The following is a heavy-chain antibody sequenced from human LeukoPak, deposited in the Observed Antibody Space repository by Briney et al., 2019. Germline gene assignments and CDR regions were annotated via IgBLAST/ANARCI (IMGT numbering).Heavy chain of an antibody. CDR3: ARDRDYAFDY. CDR1: GFTFSSYS. D-gene: IGHD4-17*01. Sequence: PGGSLRLSCAASGFTFSSYSMNWVRQAPGKGLEWVSYISTSSAMYYADSVKGRFTISRDKAKNSLFLQVNSLTDEDTAVYYCARDRDYAFDYWGQGTLVTVSS. CDR2: ISTSSAM. V-gene: IGHV3-48*02. J-gene: IGHJ4*02.